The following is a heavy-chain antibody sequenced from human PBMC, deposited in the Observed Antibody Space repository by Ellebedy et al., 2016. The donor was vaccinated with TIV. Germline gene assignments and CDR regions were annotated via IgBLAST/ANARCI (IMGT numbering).Heavy chain of an antibody. CDR3: VKGSGTMDV. V-gene: IGHV3-23*01. CDR2: ISNGGDTT. J-gene: IGHJ6*02. D-gene: IGHD1-1*01. Sequence: GESLKISCAASGFTFGCCAMSWVRQAPGKGLEWVSVISNGGDTTYADSVKGRFTISRDNSKNTLYLQMNSLRAEDTATYYCVKGSGTMDVWGQGTTITVSS. CDR1: GFTFGCCA.